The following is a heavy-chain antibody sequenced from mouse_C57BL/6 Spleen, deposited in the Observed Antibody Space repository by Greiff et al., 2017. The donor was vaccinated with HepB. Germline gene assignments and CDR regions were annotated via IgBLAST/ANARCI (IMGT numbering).Heavy chain of an antibody. J-gene: IGHJ3*01. CDR2: IDPEDGDT. Sequence: SGAELVRPGASVKLSCTASGFNIKDYYMHWVKQRPEQGLEWIGRIDPEDGDTEYAPKFQGKATMTADTSSNTAYLQLSSLTSEDTAVYNSAPDSISGGFAYRGEGALGTVSA. V-gene: IGHV14-1*01. D-gene: IGHD2-10*02. CDR1: GFNIKDYY. CDR3: APDSISGGFAY.